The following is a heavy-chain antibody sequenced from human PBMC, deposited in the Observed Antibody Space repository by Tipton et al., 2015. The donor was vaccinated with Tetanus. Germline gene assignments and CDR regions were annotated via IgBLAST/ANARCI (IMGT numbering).Heavy chain of an antibody. J-gene: IGHJ4*02. V-gene: IGHV3-48*02. CDR3: VTGRVFDY. Sequence: LRLSCAGSGFSFNNFGMNWVRQAPGKGLEWVSYISYSSTSKYYADSVKGRFAISRDNAKNSLYLQMNTLREEDTGIYYCVTGRVFDYWGQGTLVTVSS. CDR2: ISYSSTSK. CDR1: GFSFNNFG.